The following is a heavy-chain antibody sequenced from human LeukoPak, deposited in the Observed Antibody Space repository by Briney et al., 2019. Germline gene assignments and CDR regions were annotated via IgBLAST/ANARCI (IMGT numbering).Heavy chain of an antibody. Sequence: SETLSLTCTVSGGSISSYYWSWIRQPAGKGLEWIGRIYTSGSTNYNPSLKSRVTMSVDTSKNQFSLKLSSVTAADTAVYYCARDLGYDFWSGYPQGWFDPWGQGTLDTVSS. CDR2: IYTSGST. CDR3: ARDLGYDFWSGYPQGWFDP. CDR1: GGSISSYY. J-gene: IGHJ5*02. D-gene: IGHD3-3*01. V-gene: IGHV4-4*07.